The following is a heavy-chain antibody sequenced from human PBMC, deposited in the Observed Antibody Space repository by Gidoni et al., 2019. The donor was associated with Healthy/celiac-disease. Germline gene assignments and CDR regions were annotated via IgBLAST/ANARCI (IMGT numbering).Heavy chain of an antibody. Sequence: EVQLLESGGGLVLPGGSLRLSCAASGFTFSSYAMSWVRQAPGKGLEWVSAIIGSGGSTYYADSVKGRFTISRDNSKNTLYLQMNSLRAEDTAVYYCAKDRGPEEYYFDYWGQGTLVTVSS. J-gene: IGHJ4*02. CDR3: AKDRGPEEYYFDY. V-gene: IGHV3-23*01. CDR2: IIGSGGST. CDR1: GFTFSSYA. D-gene: IGHD3-10*01.